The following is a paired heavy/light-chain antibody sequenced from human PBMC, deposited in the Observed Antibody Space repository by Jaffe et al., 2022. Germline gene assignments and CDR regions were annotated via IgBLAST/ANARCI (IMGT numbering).Heavy chain of an antibody. CDR1: GGSFSGYY. CDR2: INHSGSS. Sequence: QVQLQQWGAGLLKPSETLSLTCAIYGGSFSGYYWSWIRQSPGEGPEWIGEINHSGSSNYNPSLKSRVTISVDTSKNQFSLKLNSVAAADTAVYYCARAGLRPHDAFDIWGQGTMVTVSS. CDR3: ARAGLRPHDAFDI. D-gene: IGHD4-17*01. J-gene: IGHJ3*02. V-gene: IGHV4-34*01.
Light chain of an antibody. CDR3: QQYGSSPFT. CDR1: QIVSNNF. CDR2: GAS. J-gene: IGKJ3*01. V-gene: IGKV3-20*01. Sequence: EMVLTQSPGTLSLSPGERATLSCRASQIVSNNFLAWYQQKPGQAPRLLIYGASNRATDIPDRFSGSGSGTDFTLTISRLEPEDFAVYYCQQYGSSPFTFGPGTKVDI.